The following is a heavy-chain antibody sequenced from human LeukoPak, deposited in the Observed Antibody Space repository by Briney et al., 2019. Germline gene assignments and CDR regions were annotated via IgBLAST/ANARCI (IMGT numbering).Heavy chain of an antibody. CDR1: GGSISSSSYY. J-gene: IGHJ6*02. Sequence: PSETLSLTCTVSGGSISSSSYYWGWIRQPPGKGLEWIGSIYYSGSTYYNPSLKSRVTISVDTSKNQFSLKLSSVTAADTAVYYCALYSSSWHGSHGMDVWGQGTTVTVSS. D-gene: IGHD6-13*01. CDR2: IYYSGST. V-gene: IGHV4-39*07. CDR3: ALYSSSWHGSHGMDV.